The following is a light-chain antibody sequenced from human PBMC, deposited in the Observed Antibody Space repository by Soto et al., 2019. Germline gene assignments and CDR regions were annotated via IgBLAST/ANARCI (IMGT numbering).Light chain of an antibody. Sequence: DIPLTQSPSTLSASVGDRATITCRASQSISSWLAWYQQKPGKAPKLLVYKASSLESGVPSRFSGSGSGTEFTLTISTLQPDDFATYYCQQYEAYPLTFGGETKVEI. J-gene: IGKJ4*01. CDR2: KAS. CDR1: QSISSW. CDR3: QQYEAYPLT. V-gene: IGKV1-5*03.